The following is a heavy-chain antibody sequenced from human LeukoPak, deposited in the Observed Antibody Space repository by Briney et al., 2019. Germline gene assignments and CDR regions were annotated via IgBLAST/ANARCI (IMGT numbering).Heavy chain of an antibody. V-gene: IGHV3-23*01. J-gene: IGHJ4*02. D-gene: IGHD5-18*01. Sequence: PGGSLRLSCAASGFTFSSYSMNWVRQAPGKGLEWVSAISGSGGSTYYADSVKGRFTISRDNSKNTLYLQMNSLRAEDTAVYYCAKAVDTAPEGFLDYWGQGTLVTASS. CDR3: AKAVDTAPEGFLDY. CDR2: ISGSGGST. CDR1: GFTFSSYS.